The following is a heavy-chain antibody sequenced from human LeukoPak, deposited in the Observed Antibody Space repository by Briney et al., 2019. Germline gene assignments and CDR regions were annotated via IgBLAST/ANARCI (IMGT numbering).Heavy chain of an antibody. CDR1: GGSISTNYY. Sequence: SETLSLTCTVSGGSISTNYYWGWIRQPPGKGLEWIGNIFYSGSTYYNPSLKSRVTISVDSSKNHFSLRLSSVTAADTAVYYCARRRGYSYGYNWFDPWGQGTLVTVSA. J-gene: IGHJ5*02. CDR2: IFYSGST. CDR3: ARRRGYSYGYNWFDP. V-gene: IGHV4-39*07. D-gene: IGHD5-18*01.